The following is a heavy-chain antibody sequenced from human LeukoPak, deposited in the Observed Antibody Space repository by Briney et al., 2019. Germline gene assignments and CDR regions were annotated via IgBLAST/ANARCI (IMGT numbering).Heavy chain of an antibody. Sequence: GRSLRLSCAAPGFTFDDYAMHWVRQAPGKGLEWVSGISWNSGSIGYADSVKGRFTISRDNAKNSLYLQMNSLRAEDTALYYCAKDSGDYYDSSGYYCSFDYWGQGTLVTVSS. CDR3: AKDSGDYYDSSGYYCSFDY. CDR1: GFTFDDYA. J-gene: IGHJ4*02. V-gene: IGHV3-9*01. CDR2: ISWNSGSI. D-gene: IGHD3-22*01.